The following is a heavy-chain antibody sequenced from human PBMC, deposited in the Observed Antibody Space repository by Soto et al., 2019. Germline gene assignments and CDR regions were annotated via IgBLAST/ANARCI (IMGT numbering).Heavy chain of an antibody. V-gene: IGHV4-4*09. J-gene: IGHJ5*02. CDR1: GGSISSYY. CDR2: IHNSGNI. D-gene: IGHD3-3*01. CDR3: ARVTNIISRFSSRFDP. Sequence: SETLSLTCTVSGGSISSYYWSWIRQPPGKGLEWIGNIHNSGNINYNPSLKSRLSISVDTSKNQFSLKLSSVTAADTAVYFCARVTNIISRFSSRFDPWGQGTLVTVSS.